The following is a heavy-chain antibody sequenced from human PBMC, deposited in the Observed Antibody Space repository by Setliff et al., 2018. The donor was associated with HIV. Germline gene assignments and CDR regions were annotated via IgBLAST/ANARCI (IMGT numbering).Heavy chain of an antibody. V-gene: IGHV4-38-2*01. Sequence: PSETLSLTCALSGYSISNGYYWGWIRQPSGKGLEWIGSIYHSGSTFYNPSLRSRVTISVDTSQDQFSLKLSSVTAADTAVYYCARGYGNYGYQDYWGQGTLVTVSS. CDR2: IYHSGST. D-gene: IGHD4-17*01. J-gene: IGHJ4*02. CDR3: ARGYGNYGYQDY. CDR1: GYSISNGYY.